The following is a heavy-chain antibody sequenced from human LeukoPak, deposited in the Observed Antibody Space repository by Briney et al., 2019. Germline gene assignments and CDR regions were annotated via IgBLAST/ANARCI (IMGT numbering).Heavy chain of an antibody. V-gene: IGHV1-18*01. CDR1: GYTFTSYG. D-gene: IGHD2-2*01. Sequence: ASVKVSCKASGYTFTSYGISWVRQAPGQGLEWMGWISAYNGNTNYAQKLQGRVTMTTDTSTSTAYMELRSLRSDDTAVYYCARVIFVEVPAAIGGVHNWFDPWGQGTLVTVSS. J-gene: IGHJ5*02. CDR2: ISAYNGNT. CDR3: ARVIFVEVPAAIGGVHNWFDP.